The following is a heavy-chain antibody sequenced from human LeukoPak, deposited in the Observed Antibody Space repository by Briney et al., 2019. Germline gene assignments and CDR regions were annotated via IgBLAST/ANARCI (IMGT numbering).Heavy chain of an antibody. CDR2: INHSGST. CDR3: ARGYSGPAGY. V-gene: IGHV4-34*01. CDR1: GGSFSGYY. J-gene: IGHJ4*02. Sequence: PSETLSLTCAVYGGSFSGYYWSWIRQPPGKGLEWIGEINHSGSTNYNPSLKSRVTISVDTSKNQFSLKLSSVTAADTAVYYCARGYSGPAGYWGQGTLVTVSS. D-gene: IGHD5-12*01.